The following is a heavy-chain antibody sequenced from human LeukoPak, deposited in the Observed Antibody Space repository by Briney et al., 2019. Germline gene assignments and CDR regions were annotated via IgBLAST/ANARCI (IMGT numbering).Heavy chain of an antibody. V-gene: IGHV3-21*01. D-gene: IGHD5-12*01. CDR1: GFTFSSYS. CDR2: ISSSSSYI. J-gene: IGHJ4*02. CDR3: ARYGPYTRGYSGYDLCYFDY. Sequence: PGGSLRLSCAASGFTFSSYSMNWVRQAPGKGLEWVSSISSSSSYIYYADSVKGRFTISRDNAKNPLYLQMNSLRAEDTAVYYCARYGPYTRGYSGYDLCYFDYWGQGTLVTVSS.